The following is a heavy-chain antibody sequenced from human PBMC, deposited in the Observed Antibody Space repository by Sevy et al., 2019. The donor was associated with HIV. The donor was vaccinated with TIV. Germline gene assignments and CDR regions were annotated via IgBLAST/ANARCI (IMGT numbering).Heavy chain of an antibody. V-gene: IGHV1-18*01. CDR3: ARDNPRYPSSSQRYYYYGMDV. J-gene: IGHJ6*02. D-gene: IGHD6-13*01. CDR1: GYTFTSYG. Sequence: ASVKVSCKASGYTFTSYGISWVRQAPGQGLEWMGWISAYNGNTNYAQKLQGRVTMTTDTSTSTAYMGLGSLRSDDTAVYYCARDNPRYPSSSQRYYYYGMDVWGQGTTVTVSS. CDR2: ISAYNGNT.